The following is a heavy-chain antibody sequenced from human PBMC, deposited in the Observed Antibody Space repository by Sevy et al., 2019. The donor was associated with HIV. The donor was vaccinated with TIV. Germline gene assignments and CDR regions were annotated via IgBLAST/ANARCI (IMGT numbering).Heavy chain of an antibody. J-gene: IGHJ6*02. V-gene: IGHV3-30*18. CDR1: GFTFSSYG. CDR2: ISYDGSNK. Sequence: GGSLRLSCAASGFTFSSYGMHWVRQAPGKGLEWVAVISYDGSNKYYADSVKGRFTISRDNSKNTLYLQMNSLRAEDTAGYYCAKDSHCISTSCFFYYYGMDVWGQGTTVTVSS. D-gene: IGHD2-2*01. CDR3: AKDSHCISTSCFFYYYGMDV.